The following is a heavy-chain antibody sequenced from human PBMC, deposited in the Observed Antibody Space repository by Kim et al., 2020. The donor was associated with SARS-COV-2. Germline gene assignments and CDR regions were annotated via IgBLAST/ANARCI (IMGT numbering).Heavy chain of an antibody. CDR3: AKADPPWIQLWLLGY. J-gene: IGHJ4*02. Sequence: GGSLRLSCAASGFTFSTYAMSWVRQAPGKGLEWVSAISGSGGSTYYADSVKGRFTISRDNSKNTLYLQMNSLRAEDTAVYYCAKADPPWIQLWLLGYWGQGTLGTVSS. CDR1: GFTFSTYA. D-gene: IGHD5-18*01. V-gene: IGHV3-23*01. CDR2: ISGSGGST.